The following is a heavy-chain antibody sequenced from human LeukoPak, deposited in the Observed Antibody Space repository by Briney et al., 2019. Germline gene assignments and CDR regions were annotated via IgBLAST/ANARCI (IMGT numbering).Heavy chain of an antibody. V-gene: IGHV5-51*01. Sequence: GESLKISFKGSGYSFTRYWIGWVRQRSGKGLEGRGIIYPGGSDTRYSPSFEGQVTISADKSLSTAYLQWSSLKASDTAMYYCARHGENGGYGYYGMDVWGKGTTVTVSS. CDR1: GYSFTRYW. J-gene: IGHJ6*04. D-gene: IGHD5-12*01. CDR2: IYPGGSDT. CDR3: ARHGENGGYGYYGMDV.